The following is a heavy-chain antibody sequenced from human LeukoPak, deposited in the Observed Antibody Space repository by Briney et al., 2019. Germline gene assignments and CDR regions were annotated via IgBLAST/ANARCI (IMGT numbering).Heavy chain of an antibody. D-gene: IGHD1-26*01. J-gene: IGHJ4*02. Sequence: SETLSLTCTVSGGSISSYYWSWIRQPPGRGLEWIGYIYTSGSTNYNPSLKSGVTRSVDTDKHQFSLKLSSVTAADTVVYYGAGHKGGSHRDGQFDDWGEG. CDR3: AGHKGGSHRDGQFDD. CDR2: IYTSGST. V-gene: IGHV4-4*09. CDR1: GGSISSYY.